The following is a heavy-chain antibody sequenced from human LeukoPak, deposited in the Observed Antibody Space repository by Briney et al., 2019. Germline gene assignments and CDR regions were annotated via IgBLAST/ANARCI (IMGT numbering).Heavy chain of an antibody. CDR1: GGSISSYY. V-gene: IGHV4-59*01. Sequence: IPSETLSLTCTVPGGSISSYYWSWIRQPPGKGLEWIGYIYYSGSTNYNPSLKSRVTISVDTSKNQFSLKLSSVTAADTAVYYCAGYDFWSGYYQYWGQGTLVTVSS. CDR3: AGYDFWSGYYQY. J-gene: IGHJ4*02. D-gene: IGHD3-3*01. CDR2: IYYSGST.